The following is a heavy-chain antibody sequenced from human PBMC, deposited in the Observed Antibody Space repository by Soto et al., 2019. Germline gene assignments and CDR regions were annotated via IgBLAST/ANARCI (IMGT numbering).Heavy chain of an antibody. CDR2: XDSSGSTE. Sequence: GGSLRLSCXASGFXXXSXXXXXXXQAPGKGLEWVXXXDSSGSTEYDDDSVKGRFTISRDNFKNTKYRHMNSLRAEDTAVYYCAKERPDIVVVPAVVFDYWGQGTLVTVSS. D-gene: IGHD2-2*01. V-gene: IGHV3-30*02. CDR1: GFXXXSXX. CDR3: AKERPDIVVVPAVVFDY. J-gene: IGHJ4*02.